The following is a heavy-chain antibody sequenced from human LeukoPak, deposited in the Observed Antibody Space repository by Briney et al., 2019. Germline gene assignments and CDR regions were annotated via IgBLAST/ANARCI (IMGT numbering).Heavy chain of an antibody. CDR1: GFSFSDSA. CDR3: ARDLNLYSSGWYDAFDL. D-gene: IGHD6-19*01. CDR2: VKSKPNHYAT. J-gene: IGHJ3*01. Sequence: PGGSLRLSCAASGFSFSDSAINWVRRASGKGLEWVGRVKSKPNHYATTYVESVKGRFTISRDDVKNTAYLQMNSLRAEDTAMYYCARDLNLYSSGWYDAFDLWGQGTMVTVSS. V-gene: IGHV3-73*01.